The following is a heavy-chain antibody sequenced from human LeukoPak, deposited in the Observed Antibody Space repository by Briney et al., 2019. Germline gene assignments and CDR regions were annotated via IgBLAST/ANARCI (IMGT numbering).Heavy chain of an antibody. CDR2: IYWYDDK. J-gene: IGHJ6*03. V-gene: IGHV2-5*01. CDR3: AHSLYDSSGYYNYYYMDV. Sequence: SGPTLVKPTQTLTLTCTFSGFSLSTSGVGVGWIRQPPGKALEWLALIYWYDDKRYSPSLKSRLTITKDTSKNQVVLTMTNMDPVDTATYYCAHSLYDSSGYYNYYYMDVWGKGTTVTVSS. CDR1: GFSLSTSGVG. D-gene: IGHD3-22*01.